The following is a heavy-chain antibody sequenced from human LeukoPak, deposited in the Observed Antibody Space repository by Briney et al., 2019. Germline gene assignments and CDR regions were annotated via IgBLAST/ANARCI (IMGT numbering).Heavy chain of an antibody. CDR2: INPNSGGT. CDR3: AKEGGYCSSGTCYPWWFDP. CDR1: GYTLTGYY. D-gene: IGHD2-15*01. J-gene: IGHJ5*02. Sequence: GASVKVSCKASGYTLTGYYVHWVRQAPGQGIEWMGWINPNSGGTNYAQKFQGRVTMTRDTSISTAYLELSRLRSDDTAVYYCAKEGGYCSSGTCYPWWFDPWGQGTLVTVSS. V-gene: IGHV1-2*02.